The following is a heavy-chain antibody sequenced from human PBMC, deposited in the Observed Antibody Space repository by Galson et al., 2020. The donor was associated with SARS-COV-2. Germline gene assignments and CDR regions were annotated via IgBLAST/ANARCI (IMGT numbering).Heavy chain of an antibody. CDR3: AKDVGAEDAFDI. CDR1: GFIFSSYS. V-gene: IGHV3-21*01. Sequence: KIGESLKISCVASGFIFSSYSMNWVRQAPGKGLEWVSSISSGSTYIYYADSVKGRFTISRDNAKNSLYLHMNSLRAEDTAVYYCAKDVGAEDAFDIWGQGTMVTVSS. CDR2: ISSGSTYI. J-gene: IGHJ3*02. D-gene: IGHD1-26*01.